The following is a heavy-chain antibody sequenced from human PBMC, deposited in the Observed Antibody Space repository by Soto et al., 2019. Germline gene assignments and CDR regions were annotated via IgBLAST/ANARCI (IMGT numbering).Heavy chain of an antibody. J-gene: IGHJ4*02. CDR1: GGTFKNNG. CDR2: IIPVFGTT. D-gene: IGHD5-12*01. V-gene: IGHV1-69*13. Sequence: SVKVSCKAPGGTFKNNGISWVRQAPGQGLEWMGGIIPVFGTTNYAQKFQGRLTITADDFTSTVYMELSRLRYEDTAVYYGAREDGGAVATILYYFDCWGRGTRVTVSS. CDR3: AREDGGAVATILYYFDC.